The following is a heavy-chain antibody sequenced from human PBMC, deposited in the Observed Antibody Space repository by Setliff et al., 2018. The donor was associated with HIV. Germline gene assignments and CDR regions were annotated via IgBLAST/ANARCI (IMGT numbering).Heavy chain of an antibody. Sequence: ASVKVSCKASGYTFTSYPMHWVRQAPGQGLEWMGGIIPSFGTPNNAQKFQGRVTITMDESTSTAYMELSSLRSEDTAMYYCARLYGSGSYYNRDDAFDIWGQGTMVTVSS. D-gene: IGHD3-10*01. J-gene: IGHJ3*02. CDR3: ARLYGSGSYYNRDDAFDI. V-gene: IGHV1-69*05. CDR2: IIPSFGTP. CDR1: GYTFTSYP.